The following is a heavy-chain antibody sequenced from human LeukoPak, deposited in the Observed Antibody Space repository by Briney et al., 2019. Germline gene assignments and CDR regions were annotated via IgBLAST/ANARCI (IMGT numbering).Heavy chain of an antibody. V-gene: IGHV3-7*01. D-gene: IGHD1-1*01. CDR2: IKYDGNEE. Sequence: GSLRLSCAASGFTFSSYWMSWMRQAPGKGLEWVANIKYDGNEEYYVDSAKGRFTISRDNAKNSLYLQLNSLRVEDTAVYYCKSGGAAPGSFDYWGQGTLVTVSP. CDR3: KSGGAAPGSFDY. CDR1: GFTFSSYW. J-gene: IGHJ4*02.